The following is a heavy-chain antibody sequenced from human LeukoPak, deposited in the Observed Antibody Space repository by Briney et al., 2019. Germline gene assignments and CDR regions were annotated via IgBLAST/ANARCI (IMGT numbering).Heavy chain of an antibody. J-gene: IGHJ4*02. Sequence: GGSLRLSCAASGFTFSSYEMNWVRQAPGKGLEWVAVIWYDGSNKYYADSVKGRFTISRDNSKNTLYLQMTSLRAEDTAVYYCARDRITMVRGVGPHWGQGTLVTVSS. D-gene: IGHD3-10*01. CDR3: ARDRITMVRGVGPH. CDR2: IWYDGSNK. V-gene: IGHV3-33*08. CDR1: GFTFSSYE.